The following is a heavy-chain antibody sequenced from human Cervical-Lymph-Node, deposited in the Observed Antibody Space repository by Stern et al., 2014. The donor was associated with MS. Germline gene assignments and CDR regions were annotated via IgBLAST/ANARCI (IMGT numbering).Heavy chain of an antibody. CDR2: IYPGESDA. V-gene: IGHV5-51*01. D-gene: IGHD2/OR15-2a*01. J-gene: IGHJ4*02. CDR3: ARQLGASMPFDS. CDR1: GYRFSNYW. Sequence: QLVQSGPEVKRPGESLRISCKASGYRFSNYWIGWVRQVPGKDLEWMGIIYPGESDARHSPSFQGQVTISADKYISTAYLQWSSLKASDSAMYYCARQLGASMPFDSWGQGTLVTVSS.